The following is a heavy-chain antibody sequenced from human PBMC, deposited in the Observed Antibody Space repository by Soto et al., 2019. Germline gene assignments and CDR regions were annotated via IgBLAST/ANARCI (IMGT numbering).Heavy chain of an antibody. CDR2: IKQDGSER. V-gene: IGHV3-7*05. CDR1: GFIFTSCW. D-gene: IGHD6-25*01. CDR3: ARLRRLAD. Sequence: PGDSLILSYASSGFIFTSCWMSWVRQAPGKGLEWVANIKQDGSERNYLDSVKGRFTISRDNAKNSLYLLMDSLRAEDTGVYYCARLRRLADWGQGT. J-gene: IGHJ4*02.